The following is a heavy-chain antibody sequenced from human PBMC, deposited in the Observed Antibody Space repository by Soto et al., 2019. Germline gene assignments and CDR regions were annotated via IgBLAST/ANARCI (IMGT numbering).Heavy chain of an antibody. CDR3: ARDATRFSESKTNRFDP. Sequence: GGSLRLSCAASGFTFSSYRMNWVRLAPGKGLEWVSYISSSSSTIYYADSVKGRFTISRDNAKNSLYLQMNSPRAEDTAVYYCARDATRFSESKTNRFDPWGQGTLVTVS. V-gene: IGHV3-48*01. CDR2: ISSSSSTI. D-gene: IGHD3-3*01. J-gene: IGHJ5*02. CDR1: GFTFSSYR.